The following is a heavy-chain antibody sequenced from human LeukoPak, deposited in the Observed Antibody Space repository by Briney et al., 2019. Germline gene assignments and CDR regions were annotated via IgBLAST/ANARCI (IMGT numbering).Heavy chain of an antibody. Sequence: GRSLRLSCAASGFTFSSYGMHWVRQAPGKGLEWVAVISYDGSNKYYADSVKGRFTISRDNSKNTLYLQMNSLRAEDTAVYYCAKGRRDGYSYFDYWGQGTLVTVSS. CDR1: GFTFSSYG. CDR3: AKGRRDGYSYFDY. J-gene: IGHJ4*02. CDR2: ISYDGSNK. D-gene: IGHD5-24*01. V-gene: IGHV3-30*18.